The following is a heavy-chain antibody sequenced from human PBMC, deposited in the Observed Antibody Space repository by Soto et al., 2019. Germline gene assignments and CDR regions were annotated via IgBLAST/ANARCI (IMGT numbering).Heavy chain of an antibody. J-gene: IGHJ5*01. CDR3: ARDGGRYSSGWYVC. CDR2: ISSSSSTI. D-gene: IGHD6-19*01. CDR1: GFTFSSYS. V-gene: IGHV3-48*02. Sequence: EVQLVESGGGLVQPGGSLRLSCAASGFTFSSYSMNWVRQAPGKGLEWVSYISSSSSTIYYADSVKGRFTISRDNAKNSLYLPMNSLRDEDTAVYYWARDGGRYSSGWYVCWGQGTLVTVSS.